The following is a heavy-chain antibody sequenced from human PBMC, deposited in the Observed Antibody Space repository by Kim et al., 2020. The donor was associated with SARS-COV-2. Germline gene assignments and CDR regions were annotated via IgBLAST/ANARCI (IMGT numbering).Heavy chain of an antibody. CDR2: IYYSGST. J-gene: IGHJ4*02. V-gene: IGHV4-59*01. Sequence: SETLSLTCTVSGGSISSYYWSWIRQPPGKGLEWIGYIYYSGSTNYNPSLKSRVTISVDTSKNQFSLKLSSVTAADTAVYYCASHTYYYDSSGSDYWGQGTLVTVSS. D-gene: IGHD3-22*01. CDR3: ASHTYYYDSSGSDY. CDR1: GGSISSYY.